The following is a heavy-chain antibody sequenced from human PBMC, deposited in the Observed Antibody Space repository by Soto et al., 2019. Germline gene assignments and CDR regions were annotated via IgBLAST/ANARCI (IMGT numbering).Heavy chain of an antibody. CDR3: ATDMTRTVVPYFDF. CDR2: IIPISGAA. J-gene: IGHJ4*02. D-gene: IGHD1-7*01. V-gene: IGHV1-69*06. CDR1: GGTFSNYV. Sequence: QVQLVQSGAEVKKPGSSVKVSCKASGGTFSNYVVNWVRQAPGQGLEWMGRIIPISGAANYAQKFQGRVTTTAYKSTSTSYIELRSLRSEDTAVYYCATDMTRTVVPYFDFWGQGTLVTVSS.